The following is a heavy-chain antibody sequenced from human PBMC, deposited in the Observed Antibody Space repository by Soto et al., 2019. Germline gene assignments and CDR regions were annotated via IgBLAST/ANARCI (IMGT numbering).Heavy chain of an antibody. CDR3: ARRRGMVRGVIIPDLPNWFDP. Sequence: ETLSLTCAVYGGSFSGYYWSWIRQPPGKGLEWIGEINHSGSTNYNPSLKSRVTISVDTSKNQFSLKLSSVTAADTAVYYCARRRGMVRGVIIPDLPNWFDPWGQGTLVTVSS. CDR2: INHSGST. J-gene: IGHJ5*02. CDR1: GGSFSGYY. D-gene: IGHD3-10*01. V-gene: IGHV4-34*01.